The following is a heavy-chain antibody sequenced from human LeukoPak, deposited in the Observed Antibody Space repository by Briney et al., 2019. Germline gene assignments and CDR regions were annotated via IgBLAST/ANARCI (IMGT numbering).Heavy chain of an antibody. V-gene: IGHV1-18*01. Sequence: GASVKVSCKASGFTFTSYGISWVRQAPGQGLEWMGWISAYNGNTNYAQKLQGRVTMTTDTSTSTAYMELRSLRSDDTAVYYCARHIVVVVAATYWFDPWGQGTLVTVSS. CDR1: GFTFTSYG. CDR2: ISAYNGNT. CDR3: ARHIVVVVAATYWFDP. D-gene: IGHD2-15*01. J-gene: IGHJ5*02.